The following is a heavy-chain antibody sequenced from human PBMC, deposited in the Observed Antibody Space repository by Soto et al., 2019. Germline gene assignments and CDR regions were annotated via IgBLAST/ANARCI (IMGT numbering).Heavy chain of an antibody. CDR3: TAVMGAFRY. CDR1: GFTFPNAG. CDR2: IGASTAGGAT. V-gene: IGHV3-15*07. Sequence: EVQLVESGGDLVQPGGSLRLSCAASGFTFPNAGMNWVRQAPGKGLEWVGRIGASTAGGATEYAASVKGRFTISRDDSRNAVYLQMKSLDTEDTAVYYCTAVMGAFRYWGQGSLVIVSS. D-gene: IGHD1-26*01. J-gene: IGHJ4*02.